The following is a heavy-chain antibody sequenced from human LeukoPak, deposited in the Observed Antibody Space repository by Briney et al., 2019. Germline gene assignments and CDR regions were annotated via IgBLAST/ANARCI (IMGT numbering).Heavy chain of an antibody. CDR2: ITRTGRI. V-gene: IGHV4-39*01. Sequence: PSETLSLTCTVSSGSISSRTYYWSWIRQPPEKGLDWIGEITRTGRINYNPALKGRVTMSLDTSKNQFSLELSSMTAADTAVYYCARLFDWGSDHWYFDLWGRGTLVTVSS. CDR1: SGSISSRTYY. D-gene: IGHD3-9*01. CDR3: ARLFDWGSDHWYFDL. J-gene: IGHJ2*01.